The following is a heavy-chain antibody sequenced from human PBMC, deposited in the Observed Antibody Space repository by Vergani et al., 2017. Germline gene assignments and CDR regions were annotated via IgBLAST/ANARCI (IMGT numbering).Heavy chain of an antibody. V-gene: IGHV1-18*01. Sequence: QVQLVQSGAEVKKPGASVKVSCKASGYTFTSYGISWVRQAPGHGLEWMGWISAYNGNTNYAQKLQGRVTMTTDTSTSTAYMERRSLRSDDTAVYYCARRYCSSTSCYEKDGMDVWGQGTTVIFSS. D-gene: IGHD2-2*01. J-gene: IGHJ6*02. CDR1: GYTFTSYG. CDR3: ARRYCSSTSCYEKDGMDV. CDR2: ISAYNGNT.